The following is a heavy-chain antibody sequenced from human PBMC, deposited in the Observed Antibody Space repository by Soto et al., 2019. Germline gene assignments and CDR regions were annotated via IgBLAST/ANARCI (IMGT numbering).Heavy chain of an antibody. CDR3: AKDRAVYCSGGSCYSNFDY. V-gene: IGHV3-23*01. CDR1: GFTFSSYA. CDR2: ISGSGGST. D-gene: IGHD2-15*01. Sequence: EVQLLESGGGLVQPGGSLRLSCAASGFTFSSYAMSWVRQAPGKGLEWVSAISGSGGSTYYADSVKGRFPISRDNSKNPLYLQMNSLRAEDTAVYYCAKDRAVYCSGGSCYSNFDYWGQGTLVTVSS. J-gene: IGHJ4*02.